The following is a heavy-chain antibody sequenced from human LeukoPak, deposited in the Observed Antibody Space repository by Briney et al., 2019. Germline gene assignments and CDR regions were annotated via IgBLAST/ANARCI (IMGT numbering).Heavy chain of an antibody. V-gene: IGHV3-30*02. Sequence: GGSLRLSCAASEFSVGSNYMTWVRQAPGKGLEWVAFIRYDGSDKYYADSVKGRITISRDNSKNTLYLQMNSLRAEDTAVYYCARVYDYVWGSYRYTGAFDIWGQGTMVTVSS. D-gene: IGHD3-16*02. CDR2: IRYDGSDK. CDR1: EFSVGSNY. J-gene: IGHJ3*02. CDR3: ARVYDYVWGSYRYTGAFDI.